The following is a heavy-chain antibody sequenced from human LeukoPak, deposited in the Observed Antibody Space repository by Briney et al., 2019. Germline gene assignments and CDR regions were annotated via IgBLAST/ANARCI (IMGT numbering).Heavy chain of an antibody. D-gene: IGHD6-13*01. CDR2: TNQDGGEK. CDR1: GFTLSNYW. V-gene: IGHV3-7*04. J-gene: IGHJ1*01. Sequence: GSVRLSCAASGFTLSNYWMTWVRQAPGKGLEWVANTNQDGGEKYYVDSAKGRFTISRDNGENSLYLQMNSLRAEDTAVYYCARGGAQQLEYWARGTLVTVSS. CDR3: ARGGAQQLEY.